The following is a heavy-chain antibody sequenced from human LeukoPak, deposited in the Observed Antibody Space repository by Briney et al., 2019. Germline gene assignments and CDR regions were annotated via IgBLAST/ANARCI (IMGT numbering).Heavy chain of an antibody. CDR1: GFTFSSYG. Sequence: GGSLRLSCAASGFTFSSYGMHWVRQAPGMGLEWVAVIWYDGSNKYYADSVKGRFTISRDNSKNTLYLQMNSLRAEDTAVYYCARDPPETGFDYWGQGTLVTVSS. J-gene: IGHJ4*02. D-gene: IGHD1-14*01. CDR2: IWYDGSNK. V-gene: IGHV3-33*01. CDR3: ARDPPETGFDY.